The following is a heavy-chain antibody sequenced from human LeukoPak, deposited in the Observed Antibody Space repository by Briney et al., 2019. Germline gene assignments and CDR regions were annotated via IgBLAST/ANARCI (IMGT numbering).Heavy chain of an antibody. CDR1: GGSFSDYY. V-gene: IGHV4-34*01. Sequence: SETLSLTCAVYGGSFSDYYWSWIRQPPAKGLEWIGEINHSGTTNYNSSLKSRVTISLDTSKNQFSLKLSSVTAADTAVYYCARGPAGGYSGSQLRGEGPRRHYYYYNGMDVRGQGTTVTVSS. D-gene: IGHD1-26*01. J-gene: IGHJ6*02. CDR2: INHSGTT. CDR3: ARGPAGGYSGSQLRGEGPRRHYYYYNGMDV.